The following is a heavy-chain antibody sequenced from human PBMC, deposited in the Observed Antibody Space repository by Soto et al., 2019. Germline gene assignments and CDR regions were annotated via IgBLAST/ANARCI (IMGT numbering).Heavy chain of an antibody. D-gene: IGHD3-3*01. CDR3: ARTLEDYDFWSGPHDY. V-gene: IGHV3-30-3*01. CDR1: EFTFSSYA. CDR2: ISYDGSNK. J-gene: IGHJ4*02. Sequence: PGGSLRLSCADSEFTFSSYAMHWVRQAPGKGLEWVAVISYDGSNKYYADSVKGRFTISRDNSKNTLYLQMNSLRAEDTAVYYCARTLEDYDFWSGPHDYWGQGTLVTVSS.